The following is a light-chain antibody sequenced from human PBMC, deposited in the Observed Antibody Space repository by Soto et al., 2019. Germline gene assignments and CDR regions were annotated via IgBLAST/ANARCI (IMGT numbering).Light chain of an antibody. Sequence: AIQMTQSPSSLSASVGDRVTITCRASQGIRDDLGWYQHKPGKAPKLLIFAASSLQSGVPSRFSGSGFGTDFTLTISSLEPEDFATYYCLQYYSYPRTFGQGTKVEIK. J-gene: IGKJ1*01. CDR2: AAS. V-gene: IGKV1-6*01. CDR3: LQYYSYPRT. CDR1: QGIRDD.